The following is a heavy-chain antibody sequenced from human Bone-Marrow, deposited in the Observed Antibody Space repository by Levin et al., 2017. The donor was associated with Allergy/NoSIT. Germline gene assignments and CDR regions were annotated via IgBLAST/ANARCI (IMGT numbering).Heavy chain of an antibody. CDR3: VRGMIGDVRVAHKEAFDI. CDR1: GFRFSDYS. J-gene: IGHJ3*02. V-gene: IGHV3-21*01. CDR2: ISSDSSDL. Sequence: PGESLKISCTVSGFRFSDYSIYWVRQAPGKGLEWISSISSDSSDLYYADSVKGRFTISRDNAKNSLNLQVSSLRAEDTAVYHCVRGMIGDVRVAHKEAFDIWGQGTMVTVSS. D-gene: IGHD3-22*01.